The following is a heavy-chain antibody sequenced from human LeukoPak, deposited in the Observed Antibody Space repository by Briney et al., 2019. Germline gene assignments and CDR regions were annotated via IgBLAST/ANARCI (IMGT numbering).Heavy chain of an antibody. D-gene: IGHD2-21*02. CDR1: GYTFTRYA. V-gene: IGHV1-18*01. CDR3: ARGSPDCGGDCYFDY. CDR2: ISAYNRNT. J-gene: IGHJ4*02. Sequence: ASVKVSCKASGYTFTRYAFSWVRQAPGQGLEWLGWISAYNRNTIYAQKFQGRVTMTRDTSTSTVYMELSSLRSEDTAVYYCARGSPDCGGDCYFDYWGQGTLVTVSS.